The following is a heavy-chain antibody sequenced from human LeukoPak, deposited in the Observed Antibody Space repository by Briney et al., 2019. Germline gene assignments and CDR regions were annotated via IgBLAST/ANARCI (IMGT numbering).Heavy chain of an antibody. V-gene: IGHV1-69*04. Sequence: GASVKVSCKASGYTFTNYAISWVRQAPGQGLEWMGRIIPILGIANYAQKFQGRVTITADKSTSTAYMELSSLRSEDTAVYYCARNDKSSTSCYQCGAFDIWGQGTMVTVSS. CDR2: IIPILGIA. CDR1: GYTFTNYA. D-gene: IGHD2-2*01. CDR3: ARNDKSSTSCYQCGAFDI. J-gene: IGHJ3*02.